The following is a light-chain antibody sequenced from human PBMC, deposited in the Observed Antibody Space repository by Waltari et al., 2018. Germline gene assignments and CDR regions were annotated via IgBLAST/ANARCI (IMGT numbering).Light chain of an antibody. Sequence: DIQMTQSPPSLSASVGDRVSITCRASQSISNYLNWYQQKPGKAPKPLIYAASTLQGGVPSTFSGSGSGTDFTLTISSLQPEDFATYYCQQSYNTPYTFGQGTNLEIK. CDR3: QQSYNTPYT. V-gene: IGKV1-39*01. J-gene: IGKJ2*01. CDR2: AAS. CDR1: QSISNY.